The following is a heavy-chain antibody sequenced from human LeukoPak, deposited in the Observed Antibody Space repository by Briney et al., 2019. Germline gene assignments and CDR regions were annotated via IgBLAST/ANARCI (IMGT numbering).Heavy chain of an antibody. CDR1: GFTPCDYY. CDR2: FISSGSTI. V-gene: IGHV3-11*01. CDR3: ARDGGHTGDDAFDI. J-gene: IGHJ3*02. Sequence: GGSLTLSCAASGFTPCDYYMMCIRHAPGGGGVGVSYFISSGSTIYYEDSVEGGFTISRENAKNSLYLQMNSLRAEETAVYYCARDGGHTGDDAFDIWGQGTMVTVSS. D-gene: IGHD3-16*01.